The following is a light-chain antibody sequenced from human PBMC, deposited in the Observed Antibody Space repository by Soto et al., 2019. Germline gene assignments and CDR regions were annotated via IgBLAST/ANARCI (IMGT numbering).Light chain of an antibody. J-gene: IGLJ1*01. Sequence: QSALTQPASVAGSPGQSITISCTGTSSDVGGYNYVSWYQQHPGKAPKLMIYEVSNRPSGVSNRFSGSKSGNTASLTISGLQAEDVAYYYCSSYTSSSIDYVFGTGTKLTVL. CDR3: SSYTSSSIDYV. CDR2: EVS. CDR1: SSDVGGYNY. V-gene: IGLV2-14*01.